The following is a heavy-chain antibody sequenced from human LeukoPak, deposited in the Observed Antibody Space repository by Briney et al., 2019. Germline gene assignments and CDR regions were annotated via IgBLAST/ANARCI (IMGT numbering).Heavy chain of an antibody. J-gene: IGHJ4*02. CDR1: GGTFSSYA. V-gene: IGHV1-69*06. CDR2: IIPIFGTA. Sequence: SVKVSCKASGGTFSSYAISWVRQAPGQGLEWMGGIIPIFGTANYAQKFQGRVTITADKSTSTAYMELSSLRSEDTAVYYCARSATLRYFDWLPNGGTDYWGQGTLVTVSS. D-gene: IGHD3-9*01. CDR3: ARSATLRYFDWLPNGGTDY.